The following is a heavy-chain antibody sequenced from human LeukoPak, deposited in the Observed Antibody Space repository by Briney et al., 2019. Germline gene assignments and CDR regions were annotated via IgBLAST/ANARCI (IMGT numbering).Heavy chain of an antibody. D-gene: IGHD2-2*01. V-gene: IGHV3-21*01. CDR3: ARETIYCSRTSCNSFILKLYHSYYIDG. CDR1: RLTFSNYT. Sequence: NPGGSLRLSCAASRLTFSNYTMNWVRQAPGKGLEWVSAISNTSTNIYYADSVKCRFTISRDNAKNSLYLQMNSLRAEDTAVYYFARETIYCSRTSCNSFILKLYHSYYIDGWGKGTTVTVSS. J-gene: IGHJ6*03. CDR2: ISNTSTNI.